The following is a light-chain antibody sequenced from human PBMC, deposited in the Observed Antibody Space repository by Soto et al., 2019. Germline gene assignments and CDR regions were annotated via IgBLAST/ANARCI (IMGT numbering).Light chain of an antibody. J-gene: IGKJ3*01. CDR1: QSVFRY. CDR2: DVS. CDR3: QQRSNWPPFT. Sequence: EIVLTQSPATLSLSPGERATLSCRASQSVFRYLAWYQQKPGQAPRLLIYDVSNRATGIPVRFIGSGSGTDFTLTISSLEPEDFAVYYCQQRSNWPPFTFGPGTKVDLK. V-gene: IGKV3-11*01.